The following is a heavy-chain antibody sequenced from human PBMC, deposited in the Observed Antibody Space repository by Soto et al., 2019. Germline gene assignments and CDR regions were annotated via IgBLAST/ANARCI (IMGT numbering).Heavy chain of an antibody. CDR1: GYTFTSYA. CDR2: INAGNGNT. D-gene: IGHD6-13*01. V-gene: IGHV1-3*01. J-gene: IGHJ6*03. CDR3: ARAGGAAGRKYYYYMDV. Sequence: GASVKVSCKASGYTFTSYAMHWVRQAPGQRLEWMGWINAGNGNTKYSQKFQGRVTITRDTSASTAYMELSSLRSEDTAVYYCARAGGAAGRKYYYYMDVSGKATTVTVSS.